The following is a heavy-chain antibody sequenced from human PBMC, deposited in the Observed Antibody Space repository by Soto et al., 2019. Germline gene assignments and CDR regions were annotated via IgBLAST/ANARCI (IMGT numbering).Heavy chain of an antibody. V-gene: IGHV1-69*06. D-gene: IGHD6-6*01. CDR2: IIPIFGTA. J-gene: IGHJ6*02. CDR3: VRFRMYSSSPRRYYGMDV. Sequence: SVKVSCKASGGTFSSYAISWVRQAPGQGLEWMGGIIPIFGTANYAQKFQGRVTITADKSTSTAYMELSSLRSEDTAVYYCVRFRMYSSSPRRYYGMDVWGQGTTVTVSS. CDR1: GGTFSSYA.